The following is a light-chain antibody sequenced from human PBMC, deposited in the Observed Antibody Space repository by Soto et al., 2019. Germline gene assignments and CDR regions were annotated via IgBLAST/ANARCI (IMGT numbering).Light chain of an antibody. V-gene: IGLV2-23*01. J-gene: IGLJ3*02. CDR2: EGS. CDR3: CSYAGSSTWV. Sequence: QSALTQPASVSGSPGQSITISCTGSSSDVGSYNFVSWHQQHPGKAPKLLIYEGSKRPSGVSNRFSGSKSGNTASLTSSGLQAEDEADYYCCSYAGSSTWVFGGGTKLTVL. CDR1: SSDVGSYNF.